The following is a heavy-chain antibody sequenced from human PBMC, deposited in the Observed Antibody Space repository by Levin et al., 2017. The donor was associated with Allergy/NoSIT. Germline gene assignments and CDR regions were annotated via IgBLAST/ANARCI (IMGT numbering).Heavy chain of an antibody. CDR2: ISSSSSYI. CDR1: GFTFSSYS. V-gene: IGHV3-21*01. D-gene: IGHD3-10*01. CDR3: ARVGVTMVRGVIPNWFDP. Sequence: PGESLKISCAASGFTFSSYSMNWVRQAPGKGLEWVSSISSSSSYIYYADSVKGRFTISRDNAKNSLYLQMNSLRAEDTAVYYCARVGVTMVRGVIPNWFDPWGQGTLVTVSS. J-gene: IGHJ5*02.